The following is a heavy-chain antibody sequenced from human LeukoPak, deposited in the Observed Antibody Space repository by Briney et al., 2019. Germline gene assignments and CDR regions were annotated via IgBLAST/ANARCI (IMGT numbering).Heavy chain of an antibody. D-gene: IGHD2-15*01. J-gene: IGHJ4*02. CDR2: INHSGST. CDR1: GGSFSGYY. Sequence: SETVSLTCAVYGGSFSGYYWSWIRQPPGKGLEWIGEINHSGSTNYNPSLKSRVTISVDTSKNQFSLKLSSVTAADTAVYYCARGSQSLGYCSGGSCRAKIFDYWGQGTLVTVSS. CDR3: ARGSQSLGYCSGGSCRAKIFDY. V-gene: IGHV4-34*01.